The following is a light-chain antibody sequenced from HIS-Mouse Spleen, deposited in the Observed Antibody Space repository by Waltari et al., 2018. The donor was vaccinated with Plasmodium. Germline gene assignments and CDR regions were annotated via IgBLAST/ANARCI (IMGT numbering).Light chain of an antibody. CDR1: QSVLYSSNNKNY. Sequence: IVMTQSPDSLAVSLGARATINCKSSQSVLYSSNNKNYLAWYQQKPGQPPKLLIYWASTRESGVPDLFSGSGSGTDFTLTISSLQAEDVAVYYCQQYYSTPYTFGQGTKLEIK. CDR3: QQYYSTPYT. J-gene: IGKJ2*01. CDR2: WAS. V-gene: IGKV4-1*01.